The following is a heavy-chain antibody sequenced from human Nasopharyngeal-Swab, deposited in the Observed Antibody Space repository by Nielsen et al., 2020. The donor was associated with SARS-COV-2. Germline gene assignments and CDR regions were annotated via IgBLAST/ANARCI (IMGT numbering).Heavy chain of an antibody. CDR1: GFSLSTSGMC. CDR3: SHRGGGDTWYFGI. Sequence: SGPTLANPPKTLTLTCTFSGFSLSTSGMCVSWIRQPPGKALEWLAVIFWNDAKRYSPSLKRRLNITKDTSKNQVVLTMTNMDPVDTATYYCSHRGGGDTWYFGIWGRGTLVSVSS. D-gene: IGHD4-17*01. CDR2: IFWNDAK. J-gene: IGHJ2*01. V-gene: IGHV2-5*08.